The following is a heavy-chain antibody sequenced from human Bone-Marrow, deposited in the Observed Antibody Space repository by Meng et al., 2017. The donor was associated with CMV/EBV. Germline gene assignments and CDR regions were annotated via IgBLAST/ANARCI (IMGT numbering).Heavy chain of an antibody. V-gene: IGHV3-64*02. J-gene: IGHJ6*02. D-gene: IGHD3-10*01. Sequence: GESLKISCAASGFTFSRYAMHWVRQAPGKGLEYVSTISSNGGSTYYADSVKGRFTISRDNSKNTLYLQMGSLRAEDMAVYYCARSYNFYSYYGLDVWGQGTTVTVSS. CDR2: ISSNGGST. CDR3: ARSYNFYSYYGLDV. CDR1: GFTFSRYA.